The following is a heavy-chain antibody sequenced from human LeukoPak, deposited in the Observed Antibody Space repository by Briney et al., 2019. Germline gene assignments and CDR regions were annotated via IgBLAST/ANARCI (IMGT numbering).Heavy chain of an antibody. D-gene: IGHD1-1*01. CDR3: ARLDAPSSVYYYYGMDV. Sequence: SETLSLTCTVSGGSISSYYWGWIRQPPGKGLEWIGYIYYSGSTNYNPSLKSRVTISVDTSKNQFSLKLSSVTAADTAVYYCARLDAPSSVYYYYGMDVWGQGTTVTVSS. CDR1: GGSISSYY. CDR2: IYYSGST. V-gene: IGHV4-59*01. J-gene: IGHJ6*02.